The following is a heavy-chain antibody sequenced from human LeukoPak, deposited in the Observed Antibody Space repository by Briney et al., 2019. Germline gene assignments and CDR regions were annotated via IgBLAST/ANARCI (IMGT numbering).Heavy chain of an antibody. CDR1: GFTFSDYY. CDR3: AKDVGFGVVIIGQHFDY. Sequence: GGSLRLSCAASGFTFSDYYMSWIRQAPGKGLEWVSAISGSGGSTYYADSVKGRFTISRDNSKNTLYLQMNSLRAEDTAVYYCAKDVGFGVVIIGQHFDYWGQGTLVTVSS. D-gene: IGHD3-3*01. CDR2: ISGSGGST. J-gene: IGHJ4*02. V-gene: IGHV3-23*01.